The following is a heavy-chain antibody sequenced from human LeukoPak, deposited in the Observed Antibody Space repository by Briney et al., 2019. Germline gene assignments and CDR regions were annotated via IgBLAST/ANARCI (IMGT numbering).Heavy chain of an antibody. J-gene: IGHJ4*02. D-gene: IGHD4-17*01. CDR3: ARANVPYGDYGRGGLDY. CDR2: ISYDGSNK. CDR1: GFTFSSYA. V-gene: IGHV3-30-3*01. Sequence: PGGSLRLSCAASGFTFSSYAMHWVRQAPGKGLEWVAVISYDGSNKYYADSVKGRFTISRGNSKNTLYLQMNSLRAEDTAVYYCARANVPYGDYGRGGLDYWGQGTLVTVSS.